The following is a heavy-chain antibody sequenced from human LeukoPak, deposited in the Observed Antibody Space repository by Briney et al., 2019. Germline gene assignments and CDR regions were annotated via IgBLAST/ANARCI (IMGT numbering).Heavy chain of an antibody. Sequence: PSETLSLTCTVSGGSISSYYWNWIRQLPGRGLDWIGYIYYSGSTNYNPSLRSRVTISVDTSKNQFSLKLSSVTAADTAVYYCARGESSGSNWFDPWGQGTLVTVSS. CDR2: IYYSGST. V-gene: IGHV4-59*01. CDR3: ARGESSGSNWFDP. J-gene: IGHJ5*02. D-gene: IGHD3-22*01. CDR1: GGSISSYY.